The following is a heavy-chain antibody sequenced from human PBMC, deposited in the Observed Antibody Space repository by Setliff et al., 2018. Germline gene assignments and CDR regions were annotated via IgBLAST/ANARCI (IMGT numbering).Heavy chain of an antibody. V-gene: IGHV4-59*01. CDR3: ARGCAAGACYSDYYYYMDA. CDR1: SGSIINYY. D-gene: IGHD2-15*01. J-gene: IGHJ6*03. Sequence: PSETLSLTCTVSSGSIINYYWSWIRQPPGRPLEWIGYIKYDGTTDYNPSLDSRVTMSVDTSKNQFSLKLKSVTAADTAMYYCARGCAAGACYSDYYYYMDAWGKGTTVTVSS. CDR2: IKYDGTT.